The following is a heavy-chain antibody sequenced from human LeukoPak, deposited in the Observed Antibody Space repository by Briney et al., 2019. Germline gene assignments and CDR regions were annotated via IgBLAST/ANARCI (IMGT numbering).Heavy chain of an antibody. J-gene: IGHJ4*02. CDR3: ARRWELTESFDY. Sequence: SETLSLTCAVYGGSFSGYYWSWIRQPPGKGLEWIGEINHSGSTNYNPSLKSRVTISVDTYKNQFSLKLSSVTAADTAVDYCARRWELTESFDYWGQGTLVTVSS. CDR1: GGSFSGYY. CDR2: INHSGST. D-gene: IGHD1-26*01. V-gene: IGHV4-34*01.